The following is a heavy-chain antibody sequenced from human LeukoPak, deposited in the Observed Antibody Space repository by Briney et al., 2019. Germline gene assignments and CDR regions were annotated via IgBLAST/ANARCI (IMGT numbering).Heavy chain of an antibody. CDR1: GFTFSSDS. CDR3: AKGLWSGYYMGTWSDP. V-gene: IGHV3-23*01. J-gene: IGHJ5*02. D-gene: IGHD3-3*01. CDR2: ISGGGGST. Sequence: GGSLRLSCAASGFTFSSDSMSWVRQAPGKGLEWGSAISGGGGSTYYAEYVKGRFTISRDNSKTTPYLKMTSLRAEDPAVYYCAKGLWSGYYMGTWSDPWGQGTLVPVSS.